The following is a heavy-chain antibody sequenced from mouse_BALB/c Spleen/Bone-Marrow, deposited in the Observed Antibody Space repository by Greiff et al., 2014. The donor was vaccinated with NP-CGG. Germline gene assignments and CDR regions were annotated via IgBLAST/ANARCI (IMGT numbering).Heavy chain of an antibody. D-gene: IGHD1-2*01. J-gene: IGHJ3*01. V-gene: IGHV5-4*02. CDR1: GFTFSDYY. CDR2: ISDGGSYT. CDR3: ARDLITTATSFAY. Sequence: EVMLVESGGGLVKPGGSLKLSCAASGFTFSDYYMYWVRQTPEKRLEWVATISDGGSYTYYPDSVKGRFTISRDNAKNNLYLQMSSLKSEDTAMYYCARDLITTATSFAYRGQGTLVTVSA.